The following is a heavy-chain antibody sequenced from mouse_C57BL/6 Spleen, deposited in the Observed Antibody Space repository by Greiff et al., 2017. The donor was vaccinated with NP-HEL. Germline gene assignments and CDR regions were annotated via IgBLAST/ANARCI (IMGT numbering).Heavy chain of an antibody. CDR1: GYTFTSYT. D-gene: IGHD1-1*01. V-gene: IGHV1-4*01. Sequence: QVQLKQSGAELARPGASVKMSCKASGYTFTSYTMHWVKQRPGQGLEWIGYINPSSGYTKYNQKFKDKATLTADKSSSTAYMQLSSLTSEDSAVYYCARELITTVDSYWGQGTTLTVSS. J-gene: IGHJ2*01. CDR3: ARELITTVDSY. CDR2: INPSSGYT.